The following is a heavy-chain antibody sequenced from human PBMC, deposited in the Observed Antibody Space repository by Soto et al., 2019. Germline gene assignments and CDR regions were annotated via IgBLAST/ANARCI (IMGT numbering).Heavy chain of an antibody. J-gene: IGHJ4*02. Sequence: QVQLQQWGAGLLKPSETLSLTCTVYDGSSSGYYWSWVRQPPGKGLEWIGEINPSGSTNYNPSLKSRVTISVDTSNNQFSLNVNSVTAADTAVYSCARGRITMLHWGQGTLVTVSS. CDR2: INPSGST. CDR1: DGSSSGYY. CDR3: ARGRITMLH. D-gene: IGHD3-10*02. V-gene: IGHV4-34*01.